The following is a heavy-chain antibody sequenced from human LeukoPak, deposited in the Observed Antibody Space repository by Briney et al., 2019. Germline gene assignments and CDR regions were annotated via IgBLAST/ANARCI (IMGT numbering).Heavy chain of an antibody. D-gene: IGHD2-15*01. J-gene: IGHJ4*02. CDR2: IYTSGTT. CDR1: GGSISNYY. CDR3: ATQGDITSFDY. Sequence: SETLSLTCTVSGGSISNYYWTWIRQPAGKGLEWIGRIYTSGTTNYSPSLKSRVTMSVDTSKNQFSLKLSSVTAADTAVYYCATQGDITSFDYWGQGTLVTVSS. V-gene: IGHV4-4*07.